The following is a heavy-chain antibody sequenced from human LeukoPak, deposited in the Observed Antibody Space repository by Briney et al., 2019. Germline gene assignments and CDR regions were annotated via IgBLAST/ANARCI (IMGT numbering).Heavy chain of an antibody. CDR1: GGSISSGGYS. CDR2: IYHSGST. CDR3: ASYSSSWYGKFDY. D-gene: IGHD6-13*01. J-gene: IGHJ4*02. V-gene: IGHV4-30-2*01. Sequence: SQTLSLTCAVSGGSISSGGYSWSWIRQPPGKGLEWIGYIYHSGSTYYNPSLKSRVTISVDRSKNQFSLKLSSVTAADTAVYYCASYSSSWYGKFDYWGQGTLVTASS.